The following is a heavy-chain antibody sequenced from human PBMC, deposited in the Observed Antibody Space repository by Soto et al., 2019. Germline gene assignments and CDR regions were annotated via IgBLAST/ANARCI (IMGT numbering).Heavy chain of an antibody. CDR1: VFSFKDYY. D-gene: IGHD2-2*01. CDR2: ISGTGSDT. J-gene: IGHJ4*02. CDR3: ARTTRMPRD. Sequence: QVQLVESGGALVKPGGSLRLSCAASVFSFKDYYMTWFRQAPGKGLEYVSYISGTGSDTRYADSVKGRFTISRDNAENSQYLQMNNLRDEDTAVYYCARTTRMPRDWGQGTLVTVSS. V-gene: IGHV3-11*05.